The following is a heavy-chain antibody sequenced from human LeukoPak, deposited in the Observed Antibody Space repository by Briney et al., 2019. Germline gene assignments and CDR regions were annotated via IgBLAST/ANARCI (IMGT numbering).Heavy chain of an antibody. Sequence: GGSLRLSCAASGFTFSNYAISWVRQAPGKGLEWFSAISGSGGTTYYPDSVKGRFTISRDNSKNTLYLQMNSLSAEDTAVYYCLYVSRYFDWLFPLDYWGQGTLVTVSS. CDR1: GFTFSNYA. J-gene: IGHJ4*02. V-gene: IGHV3-23*01. CDR3: LYVSRYFDWLFPLDY. CDR2: ISGSGGTT. D-gene: IGHD3-9*01.